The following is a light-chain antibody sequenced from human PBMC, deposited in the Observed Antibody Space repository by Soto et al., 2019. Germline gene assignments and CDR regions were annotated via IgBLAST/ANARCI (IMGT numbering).Light chain of an antibody. V-gene: IGKV1-5*03. CDR3: QQYNNYSQT. Sequence: DIPMTQSPSTLSASVGDRVTITCRASQSISSWLAWYQQKPGKAPKLLIYKASSLESGVPSRFSGSRSGTEFTLTISSLQPDDFATYYCQQYNNYSQTFGQGTKVEIK. CDR1: QSISSW. CDR2: KAS. J-gene: IGKJ1*01.